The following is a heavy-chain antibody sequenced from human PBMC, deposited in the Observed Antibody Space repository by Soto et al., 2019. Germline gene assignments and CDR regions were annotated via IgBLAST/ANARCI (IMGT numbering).Heavy chain of an antibody. D-gene: IGHD4-17*01. CDR3: ARDLLLGYGGNSCDY. J-gene: IGHJ4*02. V-gene: IGHV3-48*02. CDR2: ISSSSSTI. Sequence: GGSLRLSCAASGFTFSSYSMNWVRQAPGKGLEWVSYISSSSSTIYYADSVKGRFTISRDNAKNSLYLQMNSLRDEDTAVYYCARDLLLGYGGNSCDYWGQGTLVTVSS. CDR1: GFTFSSYS.